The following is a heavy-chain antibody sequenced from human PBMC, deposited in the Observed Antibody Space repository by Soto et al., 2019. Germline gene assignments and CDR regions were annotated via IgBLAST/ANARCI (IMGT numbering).Heavy chain of an antibody. J-gene: IGHJ1*01. CDR1: GYTFTSNA. CDR3: ARVTDYFDSSGYSREYFQH. D-gene: IGHD3-22*01. CDR2: INAGNGNT. Sequence: QVQLVQSGAEVKKPGASVKVSFKASGYTFTSNAMHWLRQAPGQRPEWMGWINAGNGNTKYSQKFQGRVTITRDTSASTVYMELSSLRSEDTAVYYCARVTDYFDSSGYSREYFQHWGQGTLVTVSS. V-gene: IGHV1-3*01.